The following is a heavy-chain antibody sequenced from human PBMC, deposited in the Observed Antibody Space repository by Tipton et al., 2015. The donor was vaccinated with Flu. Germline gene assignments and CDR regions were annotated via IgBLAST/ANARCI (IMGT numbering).Heavy chain of an antibody. J-gene: IGHJ5*01. CDR2: IHRGGST. CDR1: GDSMGSRYF. CDR3: ARREYSNYVSEPKNWFDS. V-gene: IGHV4-38-2*01. Sequence: TLSLTCSVSGDSMGSRYFWGWIRQPPGGGLEWIGNIHRGGSTYYNASLKSRLTMSVDGSRNQFSLKLTSVIASDTAVYYCARREYSNYVSEPKNWFDSWGLGTLVTVSS. D-gene: IGHD4-11*01.